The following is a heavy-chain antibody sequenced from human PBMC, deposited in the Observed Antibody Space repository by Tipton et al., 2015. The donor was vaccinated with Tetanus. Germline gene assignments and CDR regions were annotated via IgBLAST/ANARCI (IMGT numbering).Heavy chain of an antibody. D-gene: IGHD2-21*01. CDR1: GFTFSSYT. V-gene: IGHV3-23*04. CDR2: ISGSGDTT. J-gene: IGHJ1*01. Sequence: VQLVQFGGGLVKPGGSLRLSCSGSGFTFSSYTFHWVRQAPGKGLVWVSSISGSGDTTYYADSVRGRFTVSRDNSKDTVYLDVRSLRDEDTAVYYCATDGLPRGFVMVEATTQKYFRHWGRGTLVTVSS. CDR3: ATDGLPRGFVMVEATTQKYFRH.